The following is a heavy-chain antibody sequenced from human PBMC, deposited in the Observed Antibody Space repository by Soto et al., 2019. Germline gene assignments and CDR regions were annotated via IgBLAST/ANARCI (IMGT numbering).Heavy chain of an antibody. D-gene: IGHD1-26*01. J-gene: IGHJ6*02. V-gene: IGHV4-34*12. CDR3: ARQRPTDGRWEFANYYGMDV. Sequence: PSETLSLTCAVYGGSFSAYYWSWVRQPPGKGLEWIGEIIHSESTKYNPSLKSRVTISVDTSKNQFSLKLSSVTAAVTAVYYCARQRPTDGRWEFANYYGMDVWGQGTPVTVSS. CDR2: IIHSEST. CDR1: GGSFSAYY.